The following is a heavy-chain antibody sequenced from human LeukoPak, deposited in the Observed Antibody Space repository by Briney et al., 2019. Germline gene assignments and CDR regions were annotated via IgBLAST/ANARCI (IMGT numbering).Heavy chain of an antibody. V-gene: IGHV3-48*01. Sequence: PGGSLRLSCAASGFTFSSYSMNWVRQAPGKGLEWVSYISSSSSTIYYADSVKGRFTISRDNAKNSLYLQMNSLRAEDTAVYYCARDGGGIYQLQNNDAFDIWGQGTMVTVSS. D-gene: IGHD2-2*01. CDR1: GFTFSSYS. CDR2: ISSSSSTI. CDR3: ARDGGGIYQLQNNDAFDI. J-gene: IGHJ3*02.